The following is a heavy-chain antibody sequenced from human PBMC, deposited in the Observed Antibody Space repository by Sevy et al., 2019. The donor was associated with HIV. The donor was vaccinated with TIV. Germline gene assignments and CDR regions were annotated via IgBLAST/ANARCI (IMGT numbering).Heavy chain of an antibody. J-gene: IGHJ1*01. CDR2: IYYSGST. D-gene: IGHD3-10*01. V-gene: IGHV4-59*01. Sequence: SETLSLTCTVSGGSISSYYWSWIRQPPGKGLEWIGYIYYSGSTNYNPSLKSRVTISVDTSKNQFSLKLSSVTAADAAVEYCAGTPKRESLPMVRGAHNHLYFQHWGQGTLVTVSS. CDR3: AGTPKRESLPMVRGAHNHLYFQH. CDR1: GGSISSYY.